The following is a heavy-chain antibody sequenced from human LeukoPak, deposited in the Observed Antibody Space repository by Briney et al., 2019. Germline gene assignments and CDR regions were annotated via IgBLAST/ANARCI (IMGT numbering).Heavy chain of an antibody. CDR2: IIPIFGTA. Sequence: SVKVSCKASGGTFSSYAISWVRQAPGQGLEWMGGIIPIFGTANYAQKFQGRVTITADESTSTAYMELSSLRSEDTAVYYCATPDYYDGSGYYDLDYWGQGTLVTVSS. D-gene: IGHD3-22*01. V-gene: IGHV1-69*13. J-gene: IGHJ4*02. CDR1: GGTFSSYA. CDR3: ATPDYYDGSGYYDLDY.